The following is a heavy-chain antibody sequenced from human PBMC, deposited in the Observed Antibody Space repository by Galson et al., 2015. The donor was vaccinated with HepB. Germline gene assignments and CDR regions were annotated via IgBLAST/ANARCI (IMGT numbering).Heavy chain of an antibody. CDR2: INWNGGST. CDR1: GFTFDDYG. V-gene: IGHV3-20*01. CDR3: ARRLGSSSWYPGAAFDI. Sequence: SLRLSCAASGFTFDDYGMSWVRQAPGKGLEWVSGINWNGGSTGYADSVKGRFTISRDNAKNSLYLQMNSLRAEDTALYHCARRLGSSSWYPGAAFDIWGQGTMVTVSS. D-gene: IGHD6-13*01. J-gene: IGHJ3*02.